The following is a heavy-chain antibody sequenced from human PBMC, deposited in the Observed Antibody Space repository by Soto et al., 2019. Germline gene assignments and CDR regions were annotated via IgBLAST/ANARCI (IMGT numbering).Heavy chain of an antibody. CDR3: ARENSIASLSYYYGMEV. D-gene: IGHD6-6*01. J-gene: IGHJ6*02. CDR2: IIPMFGTT. Sequence: GASVKVSCKASGGTFTGNPISWVRQAPGRGLEWMGGIIPMFGTTNYAQKFQGRVTITADESTTTVYMELNSLRSEDTAVYHCARENSIASLSYYYGMEVWGQGTTVTVSS. V-gene: IGHV1-69*13. CDR1: GGTFTGNP.